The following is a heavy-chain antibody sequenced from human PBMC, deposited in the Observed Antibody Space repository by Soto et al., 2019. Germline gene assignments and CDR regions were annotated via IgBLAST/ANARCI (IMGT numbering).Heavy chain of an antibody. J-gene: IGHJ3*02. Sequence: SGPTLVNPTQTLTLTCTLSGISLSTSGVGLGWIRQTPGKALEWLALVYWNDDKHYRPSLKSRLTITKDTSKNQAILTMTNMDPVDTATYYCARGLATLPVFAFDIWGQGTEVTVSS. CDR3: ARGLATLPVFAFDI. CDR2: VYWNDDK. D-gene: IGHD1-1*01. V-gene: IGHV2-5*01. CDR1: GISLSTSGVG.